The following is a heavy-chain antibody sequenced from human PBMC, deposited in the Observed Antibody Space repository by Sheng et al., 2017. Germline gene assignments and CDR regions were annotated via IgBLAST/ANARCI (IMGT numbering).Heavy chain of an antibody. J-gene: IGHJ4*02. Sequence: QVQLVESGGGVVQPGRSLRLSCAASGFTFSSYGMHWVRQAPGKGLEWVAVISYDGSNKYYADSVKGRFTISRDNSKNTLYLQMNSLRAEDTAVYYCAKDTGVRWIQNYWGQGTLVTVSS. V-gene: IGHV3-30*18. CDR2: ISYDGSNK. D-gene: IGHD5-18*01. CDR3: AKDTGVRWIQNY. CDR1: GFTFSSYG.